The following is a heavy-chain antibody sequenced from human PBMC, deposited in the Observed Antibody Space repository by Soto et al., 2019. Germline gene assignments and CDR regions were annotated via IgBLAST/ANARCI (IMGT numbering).Heavy chain of an antibody. CDR3: ATDTLSSGWYYFDY. D-gene: IGHD6-19*01. CDR2: IWYDGSNK. V-gene: IGHV3-33*01. J-gene: IGHJ4*02. CDR1: GFTFSSYG. Sequence: QVQLVESGGGVVQPGRSLRLSCAASGFTFSSYGMHWVRQAPGKGLEWVAVIWYDGSNKYYADSVKGRFTISRDNSKNPLYLQMNSLRAEDTAVYYCATDTLSSGWYYFDYWGQGTLVTVSS.